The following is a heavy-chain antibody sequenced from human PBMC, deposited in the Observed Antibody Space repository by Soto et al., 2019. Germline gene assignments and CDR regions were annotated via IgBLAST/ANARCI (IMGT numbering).Heavy chain of an antibody. D-gene: IGHD1-7*01. CDR1: GGTFRNYA. J-gene: IGHJ4*02. CDR2: IIPIFGKA. CDR3: ARDLYINWYYPPDS. V-gene: IGHV1-69*13. Sequence: SVTVSCKASGGTFRNYAFSWVRQAPGQGLEWMGGIIPIFGKANYEQRFQGRLTITADESTSTAYVELNSLRSEDTAVYFCARDLYINWYYPPDSWGQGTLVTVSS.